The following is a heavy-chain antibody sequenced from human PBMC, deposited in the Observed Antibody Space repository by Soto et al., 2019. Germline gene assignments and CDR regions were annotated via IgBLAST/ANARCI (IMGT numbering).Heavy chain of an antibody. J-gene: IGHJ4*02. CDR1: GFTVSSNY. Sequence: WGSLRLSCVTSGFTVSSNYMSWVRQAPGKGLEWVSVIFSGGTTSYADSVKGRFFISRDNSKNTLYLQMNSLRAEDTAVYYCAKDPSSSWYSHYFDYWGQGTLVTVSS. D-gene: IGHD6-13*01. CDR3: AKDPSSSWYSHYFDY. V-gene: IGHV3-66*01. CDR2: IFSGGTT.